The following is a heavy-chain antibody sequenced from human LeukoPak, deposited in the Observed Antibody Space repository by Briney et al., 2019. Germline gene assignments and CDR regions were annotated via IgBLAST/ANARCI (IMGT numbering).Heavy chain of an antibody. CDR2: VYSDDIR. Sequence: PGGSLRLSCAASGVAVSGSYMSWVRQAPGKGLGWVSIVYSDDIRYYVDSVKGRFSISRDTSSNTLYLQMNSLRAEDTAVYYCTRDSTTFRFGYWGQGTLVTVSS. CDR1: GVAVSGSY. D-gene: IGHD4-11*01. J-gene: IGHJ4*02. V-gene: IGHV3-53*01. CDR3: TRDSTTFRFGY.